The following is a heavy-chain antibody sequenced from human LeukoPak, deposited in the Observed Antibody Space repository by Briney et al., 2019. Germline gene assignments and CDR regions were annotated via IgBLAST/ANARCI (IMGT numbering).Heavy chain of an antibody. J-gene: IGHJ3*02. Sequence: GESLKISCRGSGYSFSYYWIGWVRQMPGEGLEWMGIIYPGDSDTRYSPSFQGQVTISADKSISTAYLQWSSLKASDTAMYYCARNPGLRDAFDIWGQGTMVTVSS. V-gene: IGHV5-51*01. CDR3: ARNPGLRDAFDI. D-gene: IGHD3-10*01. CDR2: IYPGDSDT. CDR1: GYSFSYYW.